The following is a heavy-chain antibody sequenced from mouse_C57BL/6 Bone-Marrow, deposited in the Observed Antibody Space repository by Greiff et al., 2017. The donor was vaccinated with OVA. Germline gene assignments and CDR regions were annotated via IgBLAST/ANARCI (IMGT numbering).Heavy chain of an antibody. CDR3: ARVPTVVATGDFDY. Sequence: VHVKQSGPELVKPGASVKMSCKASGYTFTDYNMHWVKQSHGKSLEWIGYINPNNGGTSYNQKFKGKATLTVNKSSSTAYMELRSLTSEDSAVYYCARVPTVVATGDFDYWGQGTTLTVSS. D-gene: IGHD1-1*01. CDR2: INPNNGGT. V-gene: IGHV1-22*01. J-gene: IGHJ2*01. CDR1: GYTFTDYN.